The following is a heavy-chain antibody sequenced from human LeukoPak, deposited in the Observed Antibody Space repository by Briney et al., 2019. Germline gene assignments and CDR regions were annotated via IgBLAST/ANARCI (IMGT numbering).Heavy chain of an antibody. J-gene: IGHJ6*02. Sequence: ASVKVSCKASGYTFTSYGISWVRQAPGQGLEWMGWLSAYNGNTNYAQKLQGRVTMTTDTSTRTAYMELRSLRSDDTAVYYCARDLAHVVVPAAPAFRIADYYYYGMDVWGQGTTVTVSS. CDR1: GYTFTSYG. CDR2: LSAYNGNT. D-gene: IGHD2-2*01. V-gene: IGHV1-18*01. CDR3: ARDLAHVVVPAAPAFRIADYYYYGMDV.